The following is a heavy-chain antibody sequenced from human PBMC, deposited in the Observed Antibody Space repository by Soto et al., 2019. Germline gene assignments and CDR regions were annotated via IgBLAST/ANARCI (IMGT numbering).Heavy chain of an antibody. CDR1: GYTFTGYY. V-gene: IGHV1-2*04. J-gene: IGHJ6*03. CDR2: INPNSGGT. Sequence: GASVKVSCKASGYTFTGYYMHWVRQAPGQGLEWMGWINPNSGGTNYAQKFQGWVTMTRDTSISTAYMELSRLRSDDTAVYYCARESYGDYGEVRDYYYYMDVWGKGTTVTVSS. D-gene: IGHD4-17*01. CDR3: ARESYGDYGEVRDYYYYMDV.